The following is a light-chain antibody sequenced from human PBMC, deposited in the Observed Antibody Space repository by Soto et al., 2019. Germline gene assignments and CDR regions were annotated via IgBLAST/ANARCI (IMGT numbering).Light chain of an antibody. V-gene: IGLV2-8*01. CDR1: SGDVGGYNY. CDR2: EVS. CDR3: SSYAGSNNFVV. J-gene: IGLJ2*01. Sequence: QSALTQPPSASGSPGRSVTVSCTGTSGDVGGYNYVSWYQHHPGKAPKLMIYEVSKRPSGVPDRFSGSKSGNTASLTVSGLQAEDEADYYCSSYAGSNNFVVFGGGTMLTVL.